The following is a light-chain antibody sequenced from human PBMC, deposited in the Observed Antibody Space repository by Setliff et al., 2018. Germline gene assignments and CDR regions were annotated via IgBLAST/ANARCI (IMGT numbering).Light chain of an antibody. Sequence: QSVLTQPASVSGSPGQSITISCAGTSSDVGVYSHVSWYQQYPGKAPKLMISEVSNRPSGVSYRFSGSKSGNTASLTISGLQAEDEADYYCMSYTTIRTYVFGTGTKAPS. CDR2: EVS. V-gene: IGLV2-14*01. CDR1: SSDVGVYSH. CDR3: MSYTTIRTYV. J-gene: IGLJ1*01.